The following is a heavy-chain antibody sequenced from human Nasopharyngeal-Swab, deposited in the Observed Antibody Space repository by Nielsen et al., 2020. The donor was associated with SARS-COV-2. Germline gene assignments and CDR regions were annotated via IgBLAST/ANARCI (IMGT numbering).Heavy chain of an antibody. V-gene: IGHV3-30*04. CDR1: GFTFSSYA. CDR2: ISYDGSNK. CDR3: ARARGGGYYYGMDV. Sequence: GGSLRLSCAASGFTFSSYAMHWVRQAPGKGLEWVAVISYDGSNKYYADSVQGRFTISRDNSKNTLYLQMNSLRAEDTAVYYCARARGGGYYYGMDVWGQGTTVTVSS. J-gene: IGHJ6*02. D-gene: IGHD3-16*01.